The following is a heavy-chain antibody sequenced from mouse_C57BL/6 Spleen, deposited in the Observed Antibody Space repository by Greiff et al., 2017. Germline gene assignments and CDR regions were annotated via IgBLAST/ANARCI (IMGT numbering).Heavy chain of an antibody. CDR1: GFTFSSYA. V-gene: IGHV5-9-1*02. CDR3: TRVNYYGSSYNWYFDV. D-gene: IGHD1-1*01. J-gene: IGHJ1*03. CDR2: ISSGGDYI. Sequence: EVNLVESGEGLVKPGGSLKLSCAASGFTFSSYAMSWVRQTPEKRLEWVAYISSGGDYIYYADTVKGRFTISRDNARNTLYLQMSSLKSEDTAMYYCTRVNYYGSSYNWYFDVWGTGTTVTVSS.